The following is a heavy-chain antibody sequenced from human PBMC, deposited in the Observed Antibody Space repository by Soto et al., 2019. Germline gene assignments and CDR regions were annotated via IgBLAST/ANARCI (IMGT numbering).Heavy chain of an antibody. J-gene: IGHJ6*02. V-gene: IGHV3-48*03. Sequence: LRLSCAASGVTFRSYEMNWVRQAPGKGLEWVAYISSSGQAIYYAESVRGRFTISRDNAKNSLFLQMNSLRAEDTAVYYCARDPWIQERVDYYGMDVWGQGTTVTGSS. CDR3: ARDPWIQERVDYYGMDV. CDR2: ISSSGQAI. CDR1: GVTFRSYE. D-gene: IGHD5-18*01.